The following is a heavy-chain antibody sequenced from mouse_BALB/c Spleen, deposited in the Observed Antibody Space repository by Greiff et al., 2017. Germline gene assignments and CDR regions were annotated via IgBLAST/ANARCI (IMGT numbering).Heavy chain of an antibody. Sequence: VQLHQSGAELARPGASVKMSCKASGYTFTSYTMHWVKQRPGQGLEWIGYINPSSGYTNYNQKFKDKATLTADKSSSTAYMQLSSLTSEDSAVYYCASEGPYYFDYWGQGTTLTVSS. CDR2: INPSSGYT. CDR1: GYTFTSYT. V-gene: IGHV1-4*01. J-gene: IGHJ2*01. CDR3: ASEGPYYFDY.